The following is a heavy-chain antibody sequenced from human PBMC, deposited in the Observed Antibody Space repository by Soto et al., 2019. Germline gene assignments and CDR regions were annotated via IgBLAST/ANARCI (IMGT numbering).Heavy chain of an antibody. CDR2: IIPIFGTA. V-gene: IGHV1-69*13. D-gene: IGHD2-8*01. Sequence: GASVKVSCQASGGTFSSYAISRVRQAPGQGLEWMGGIIPIFGTANYAQKFQGRVTITADESTSTAYMELSSLRSEDTAVYYCASRYCTNGVCYWGLDPWGQGTLVTVSS. CDR1: GGTFSSYA. CDR3: ASRYCTNGVCYWGLDP. J-gene: IGHJ5*02.